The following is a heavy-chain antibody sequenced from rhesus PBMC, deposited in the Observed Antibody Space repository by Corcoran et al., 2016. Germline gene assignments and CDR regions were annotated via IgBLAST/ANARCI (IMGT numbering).Heavy chain of an antibody. V-gene: IGHV5-20*01. Sequence: EVQLVQSGAEVKRPGESLKISCKTSGYSFTSYWISWVRHMPGKGLGWIGAIDPSTSDTRHNPSCQGQVTSSADKSISTAYLQWSRLKASDTATYYCAKEVDTSGAFDFWGQGLRVTVSS. CDR3: AKEVDTSGAFDF. D-gene: IGHD3-40*01. J-gene: IGHJ3*01. CDR2: IDPSTSDT. CDR1: GYSFTSYW.